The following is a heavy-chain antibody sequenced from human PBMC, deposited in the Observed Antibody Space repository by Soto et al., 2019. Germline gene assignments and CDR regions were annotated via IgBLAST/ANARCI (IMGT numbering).Heavy chain of an antibody. CDR2: IIPIFGTA. CDR1: GGTFSSYS. CDR3: ARDGGRHSGGIDY. D-gene: IGHD1-26*01. J-gene: IGHJ4*02. Sequence: QVQLVQSGAEVKKPGSSVKVSCKAYGGTFSSYSINWVRQAPGQGLEWMGEIIPIFGTANYAKKFQGRVTITADEHTSTAYMKLSSLRSEDTAVYYCARDGGRHSGGIDYWGQRTLVTVSS. V-gene: IGHV1-69*01.